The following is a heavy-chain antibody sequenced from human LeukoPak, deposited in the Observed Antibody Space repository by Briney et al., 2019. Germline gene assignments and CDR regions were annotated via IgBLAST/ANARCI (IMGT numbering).Heavy chain of an antibody. Sequence: ASVKVSCKASGYTFTGYYMHWLRQAPRQGLEWMGWINPNSGGTNYAQKFQGRVTMTRDTSISTAYMELSRLRSDDTAVYYCARVTLGATPLDYWGQGTLVTVSS. J-gene: IGHJ4*02. V-gene: IGHV1-2*02. CDR2: INPNSGGT. CDR3: ARVTLGATPLDY. D-gene: IGHD3-16*01. CDR1: GYTFTGYY.